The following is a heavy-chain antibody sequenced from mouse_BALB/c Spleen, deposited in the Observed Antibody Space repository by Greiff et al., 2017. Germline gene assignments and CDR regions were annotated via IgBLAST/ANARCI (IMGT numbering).Heavy chain of an antibody. V-gene: IGHV5-6*01. D-gene: IGHD2-14*01. J-gene: IGHJ2*01. CDR3: ASRYDGGGYYFDY. CDR2: ISSGGSYT. Sequence: EVHLVESGGDLVKPGGSLKLSCAASGFTFSSYGMSWVRQTPDKRLEWVATISSGGSYTYYPDSVKGRFTISRDNAKNTLYLQMSSLKSEDTAMYYCASRYDGGGYYFDYWGQGTTLTVSS. CDR1: GFTFSSYG.